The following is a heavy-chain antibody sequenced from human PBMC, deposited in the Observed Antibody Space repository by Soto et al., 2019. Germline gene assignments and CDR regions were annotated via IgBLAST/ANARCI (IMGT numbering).Heavy chain of an antibody. CDR2: IYYSGST. J-gene: IGHJ4*02. V-gene: IGHV4-39*01. D-gene: IGHD1-7*01. Sequence: QLQLQESGPGLVKPSETLSLTCTVSGGSISSSSYYWGWIRQPPGKGLEWIGSIYYSGSTYYNPSLKSRVTISVDTSKNQFSLKLSSVTAADTAVYYCARHRYNWNYLNYFDYWGQGTLVTVSS. CDR1: GGSISSSSYY. CDR3: ARHRYNWNYLNYFDY.